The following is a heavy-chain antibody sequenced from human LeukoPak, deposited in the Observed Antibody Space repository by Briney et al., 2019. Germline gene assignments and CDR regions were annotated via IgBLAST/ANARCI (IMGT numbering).Heavy chain of an antibody. J-gene: IGHJ3*02. CDR1: GFAFSNYS. Sequence: KPGGSLRLSCAVSGFAFSNYSMNWVRQAPGKWLEWVSSISSSRTFIDYADSVKGRFTISRDNAKNSLYLQMDSLRAEDTAVYYCVRGAGTTAFDMWGQGTMVTVSS. CDR2: ISSSRTFI. V-gene: IGHV3-21*06. CDR3: VRGAGTTAFDM. D-gene: IGHD1-7*01.